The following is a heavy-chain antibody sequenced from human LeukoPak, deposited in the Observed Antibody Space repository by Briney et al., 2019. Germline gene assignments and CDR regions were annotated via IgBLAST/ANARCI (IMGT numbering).Heavy chain of an antibody. V-gene: IGHV3-23*01. CDR1: GFTFSSYG. J-gene: IGHJ4*02. Sequence: GGSLRLSCAASGFTFSSYGMSWVRQAPGKGLEWVSAISGSGGSTYYADSVKGRFTISRDNSKNTLYLQMNSLRAEDTAVYYCAKGNYYDSSGPTFDYWGQGTLVTVSS. CDR3: AKGNYYDSSGPTFDY. D-gene: IGHD3-22*01. CDR2: ISGSGGST.